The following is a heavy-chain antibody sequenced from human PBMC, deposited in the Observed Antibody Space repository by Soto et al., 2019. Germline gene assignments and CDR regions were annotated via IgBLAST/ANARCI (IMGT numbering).Heavy chain of an antibody. J-gene: IGHJ5*02. CDR1: GGTFSSYA. V-gene: IGHV1-69*06. CDR2: IIPIFGTA. Sequence: SVKVSCKASGGTFSSYAISWVRQAPGQGLEWMGGIIPIFGTANYAQKFQGRVTITADRSTSTAYMELSSLRSEDTAVYYCAGGGGGYSSSSADWFDPWGQGTLVTVSS. CDR3: AGGGGGYSSSSADWFDP. D-gene: IGHD6-6*01.